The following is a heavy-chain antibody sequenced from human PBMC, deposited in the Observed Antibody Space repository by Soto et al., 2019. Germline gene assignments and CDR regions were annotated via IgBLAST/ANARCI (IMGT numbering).Heavy chain of an antibody. D-gene: IGHD2-2*01. CDR3: ANKTGADCSSTSCSRANYYYRMDV. V-gene: IGHV1-3*01. CDR2: INAGNGNT. J-gene: IGHJ6*02. Sequence: ASVKVSCKDSGYTFTSYAMHWVRQAPGQRLEWMGWINAGNGNTKYSQKFQGRVTITRDTSASTAYMALSSLRSEDTAVYYCANKTGADCSSTSCSRANYYYRMDVWGQGTTVTVSS. CDR1: GYTFTSYA.